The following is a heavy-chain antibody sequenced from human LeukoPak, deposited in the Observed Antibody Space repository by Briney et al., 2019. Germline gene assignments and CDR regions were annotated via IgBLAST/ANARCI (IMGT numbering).Heavy chain of an antibody. D-gene: IGHD3-10*01. CDR3: ARGRTSNYYGSGSYSYAFDI. J-gene: IGHJ3*02. CDR1: GGSISSYY. Sequence: KPSETLSLTCTVSGGSISSYYWSWIRQPPGKGLEWIGYIYYSGSTNYNPSLKSRVTISVDTSKNQFSLKLSSVTAADTAVYYCARGRTSNYYGSGSYSYAFDIWGQGTMVTVSS. CDR2: IYYSGST. V-gene: IGHV4-59*01.